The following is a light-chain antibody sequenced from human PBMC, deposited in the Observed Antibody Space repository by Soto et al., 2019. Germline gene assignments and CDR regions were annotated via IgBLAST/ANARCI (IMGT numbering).Light chain of an antibody. CDR3: QQYNSYWT. CDR1: QSISSW. Sequence: DIQMTQSPSTLSASVGDRVTITCRASQSISSWLAWYQQKPGKAPKLLIYDASSLEIGVPSRFSGSGSGTEFTLPISSLHPDDFATYYCQQYNSYWTFGQGNKVEIK. J-gene: IGKJ1*01. CDR2: DAS. V-gene: IGKV1-5*01.